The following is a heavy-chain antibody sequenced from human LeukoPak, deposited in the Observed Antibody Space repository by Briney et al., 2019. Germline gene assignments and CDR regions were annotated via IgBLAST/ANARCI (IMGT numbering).Heavy chain of an antibody. CDR1: GYTFTKDV. V-gene: IGHV1-18*04. CDR2: ISAYNGNT. D-gene: IGHD6-13*01. J-gene: IGHJ4*02. Sequence: GASVKVSCKASGYTFTKDVIIWVRQAPGQGLEWMGWISAYNGNTIYPQKYQGRVTLTTDTSTSTVYMELRSLRSDDTAVYYCARERALAALDYWGQGTLVTVSS. CDR3: ARERALAALDY.